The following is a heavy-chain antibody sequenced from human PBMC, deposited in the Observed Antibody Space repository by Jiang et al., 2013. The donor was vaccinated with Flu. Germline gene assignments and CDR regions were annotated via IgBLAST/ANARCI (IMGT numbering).Heavy chain of an antibody. D-gene: IGHD3-3*01. CDR2: ISESGSSI. CDR1: GFIFGDYY. J-gene: IGHJ5*02. V-gene: IGHV3-11*01. Sequence: VQLVESGGGLVKPGGSLRLSCAGSGFIFGDYYMAWIRQAPGKGLEWISYISESGSSIFYADSVQGRFTISRDNAKNSLYLQMNSLRSEDTAVYYCARPQRDDSWSTYSEGYWFDPWGQGTLVSVSS. CDR3: ARPQRDDSWSTYSEGYWFDP.